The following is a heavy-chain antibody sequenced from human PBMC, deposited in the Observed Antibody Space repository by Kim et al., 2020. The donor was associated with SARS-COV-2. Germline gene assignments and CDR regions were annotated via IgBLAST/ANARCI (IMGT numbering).Heavy chain of an antibody. Sequence: SVKVSCKASGGTFSSYAISWVRQAPGQGLEWMGGIIPIFGTANYAQKFQGRVTITADESTSTAYMELSSLRSEDTAVYYCARSWDCSGGSCYAPSDYWGQGTLVTVSS. J-gene: IGHJ4*02. D-gene: IGHD2-15*01. V-gene: IGHV1-69*13. CDR1: GGTFSSYA. CDR2: IIPIFGTA. CDR3: ARSWDCSGGSCYAPSDY.